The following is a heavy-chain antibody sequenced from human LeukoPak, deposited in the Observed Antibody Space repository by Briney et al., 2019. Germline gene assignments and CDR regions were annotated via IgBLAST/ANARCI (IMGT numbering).Heavy chain of an antibody. Sequence: GGSLRLSCAASGFIISNNYMNRVRQAPGKGLEWVSVIYSGGSTDYADSVKGRFTISRDNSKNTLYLQMSSLRAEDTAVYFCARGHLGFGYSYGYYFDYWGQGTLVTVSS. V-gene: IGHV3-53*01. CDR2: IYSGGST. CDR3: ARGHLGFGYSYGYYFDY. CDR1: GFIISNNY. D-gene: IGHD5-18*01. J-gene: IGHJ4*02.